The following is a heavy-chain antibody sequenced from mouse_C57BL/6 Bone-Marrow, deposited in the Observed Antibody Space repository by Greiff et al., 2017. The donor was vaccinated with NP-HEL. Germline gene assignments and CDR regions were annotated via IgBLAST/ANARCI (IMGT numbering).Heavy chain of an antibody. Sequence: QVQLQQPGAELVKPGASVKLSCKASGYTFTSYWMHWVKQRPGQGLEWIGMIHPNSGSTNYNEKFKSKATLTVDKSSSTAYMQLSSLTSEDSAVYYCASDGSSFAYWYFDVWGTGTTVTVSS. CDR2: IHPNSGST. J-gene: IGHJ1*03. CDR3: ASDGSSFAYWYFDV. V-gene: IGHV1-64*01. D-gene: IGHD1-1*01. CDR1: GYTFTSYW.